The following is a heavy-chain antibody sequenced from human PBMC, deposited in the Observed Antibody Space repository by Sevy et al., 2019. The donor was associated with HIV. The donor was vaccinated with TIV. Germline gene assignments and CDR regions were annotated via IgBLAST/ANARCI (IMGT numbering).Heavy chain of an antibody. V-gene: IGHV3-49*03. J-gene: IGHJ6*02. CDR1: GFTFGDYA. Sequence: GGSLRLSCTASGFTFGDYAMSWFRRAPGKGLEWVGYTRSKAYGGATEYAASVKGSFTISRDDSKSIAYLQMNSLKTEDTAVYYCTRVGCSGGSSYSRGAYYYYGMDVWGQGTTVTVSS. CDR2: TRSKAYGGAT. CDR3: TRVGCSGGSSYSRGAYYYYGMDV. D-gene: IGHD2-15*01.